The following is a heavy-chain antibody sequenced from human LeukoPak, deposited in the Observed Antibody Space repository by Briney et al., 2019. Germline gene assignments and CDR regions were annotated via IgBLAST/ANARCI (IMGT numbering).Heavy chain of an antibody. D-gene: IGHD3-3*01. CDR2: IKQDGSEK. CDR3: ARDVYGPPHYDFWSGYYYYYYGMDV. V-gene: IGHV3-7*01. J-gene: IGHJ6*02. Sequence: WMXXVRQAPGKGXEWVANIKQDGSEKYYVDSVKGRFTISRDNAKNSLYLQMNSLRAEDTAVYYCARDVYGPPHYDFWSGYYYYYYGMDVWGQGTTVTVSS. CDR1: W.